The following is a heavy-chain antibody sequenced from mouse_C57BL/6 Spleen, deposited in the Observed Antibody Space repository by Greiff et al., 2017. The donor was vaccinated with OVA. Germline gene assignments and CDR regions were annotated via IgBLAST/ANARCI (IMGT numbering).Heavy chain of an antibody. Sequence: VQLQQPGAELVRPGSSVKLSCKASGYTFTSYWMDWVKQRPGQGLEWIGNIYPSDSETHYNQKFKDKATLTVDKSSSTAYMQLSSLTSEDSAVYDCARRGLYYAMDYWGQGTSVTVSS. J-gene: IGHJ4*01. CDR3: ARRGLYYAMDY. CDR2: IYPSDSET. CDR1: GYTFTSYW. V-gene: IGHV1-61*01.